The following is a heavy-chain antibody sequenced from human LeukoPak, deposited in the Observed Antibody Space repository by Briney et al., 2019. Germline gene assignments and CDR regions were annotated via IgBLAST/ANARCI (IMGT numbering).Heavy chain of an antibody. V-gene: IGHV3-53*01. CDR2: IYSGGST. CDR1: GFTVSSNY. Sequence: PGGSLRLSCAASGFTVSSNYMSWVRQAPGKGLEWVSVIYSGGSTYYADSVKGRFTISRDNSKNTLYLRMNSLRAEDTAVYYCARHSSGWYYFDYWGQGTLVTVSS. J-gene: IGHJ4*02. D-gene: IGHD6-19*01. CDR3: ARHSSGWYYFDY.